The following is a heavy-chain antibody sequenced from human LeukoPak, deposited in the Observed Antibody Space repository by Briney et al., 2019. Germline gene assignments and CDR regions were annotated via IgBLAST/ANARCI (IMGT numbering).Heavy chain of an antibody. CDR2: IYNSGST. V-gene: IGHV4-39*07. D-gene: IGHD3-22*01. CDR1: GGSISSSSYY. Sequence: SETLSLTCTVSGGSISSSSYYWGWIRQPPGKGLEWIASIYNSGSTYYNPSLKSRATISVDTSKNQLSLKLSSVTAADTAVYYCARQTYSYDRVEYWGQGTLVTVSS. J-gene: IGHJ4*02. CDR3: ARQTYSYDRVEY.